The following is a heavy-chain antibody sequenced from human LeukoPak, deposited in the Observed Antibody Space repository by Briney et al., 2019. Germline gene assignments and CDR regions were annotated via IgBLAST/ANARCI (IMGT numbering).Heavy chain of an antibody. Sequence: PSETLSLTCTVSGGSISSYYWSWIRQPPGKGLEWIGYIYYSGSTNYNPFLKSRVTISVDTSKNQFSLKLSSVTAADTAVYYCARWIAAAPYYFDYWGQGTLVTVSS. V-gene: IGHV4-59*01. CDR2: IYYSGST. D-gene: IGHD6-13*01. CDR3: ARWIAAAPYYFDY. J-gene: IGHJ4*02. CDR1: GGSISSYY.